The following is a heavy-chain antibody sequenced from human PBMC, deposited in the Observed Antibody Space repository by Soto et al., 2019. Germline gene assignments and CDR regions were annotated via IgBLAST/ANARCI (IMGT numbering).Heavy chain of an antibody. V-gene: IGHV4-59*02. CDR3: ARGVGSSPPRY. CDR2: IYDSGSP. J-gene: IGHJ4*02. CDR1: GGSVIGYY. D-gene: IGHD1-26*01. Sequence: AEPLSRTCPISGGSVIGYYWSWIRQPPGQALEWIGYIYDSGSPYYNPSFRSRVIISADTSKNEISLKLTSATAADTAVYYCARGVGSSPPRYWGRGTLVTVSS.